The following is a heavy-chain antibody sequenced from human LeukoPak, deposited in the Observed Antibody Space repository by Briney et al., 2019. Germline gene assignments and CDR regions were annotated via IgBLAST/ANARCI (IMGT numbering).Heavy chain of an antibody. CDR1: GYSISSGYY. J-gene: IGHJ5*02. CDR3: ASFHYDILTGYYELGWFDP. V-gene: IGHV4-38-2*01. CDR2: SYHSGSS. Sequence: SETLSLTCGVSGYSISSGYYWGWMGQPPGKGLEWVGGSYHSGSSYYYPSLKSRVTISVDTSKNQFSLKLSSVTAAATAVYYCASFHYDILTGYYELGWFDPWGQGTLVTVSS. D-gene: IGHD3-9*01.